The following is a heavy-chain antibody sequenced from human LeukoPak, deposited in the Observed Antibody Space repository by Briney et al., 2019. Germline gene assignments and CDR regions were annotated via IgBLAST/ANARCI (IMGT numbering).Heavy chain of an antibody. CDR3: ARVNPGAFDI. Sequence: SETLSLTCNVTGGSTSSGGYYWSWIRQQPGKGLEWIGYIYYSGSTYYNPSLKSRVTISVDTSKNQFSLKLSSVTAADTAVYYCARVNPGAFDIWGQGTMVTVSS. CDR2: IYYSGST. CDR1: GGSTSSGGYY. V-gene: IGHV4-30-4*01. J-gene: IGHJ3*02. D-gene: IGHD1-14*01.